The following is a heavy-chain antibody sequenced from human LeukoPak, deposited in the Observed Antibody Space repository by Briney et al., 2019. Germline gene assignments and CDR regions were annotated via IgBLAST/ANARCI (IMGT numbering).Heavy chain of an antibody. V-gene: IGHV5-51*01. CDR2: IYPGDSDT. Sequence: SSSSYYWGWIRQPPGKGLEWMGIIYPGDSDTRYSPSFQGQVTISADKSISTAYLQWSSLKASDTAMYYCARALVGATYYMDVWGKGTTVTVSS. CDR3: ARALVGATYYMDV. J-gene: IGHJ6*03. D-gene: IGHD1-26*01. CDR1: SSSSYY.